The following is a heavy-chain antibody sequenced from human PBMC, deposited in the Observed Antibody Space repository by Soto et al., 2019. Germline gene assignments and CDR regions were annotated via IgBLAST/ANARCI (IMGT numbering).Heavy chain of an antibody. CDR1: GGSISSSSYY. D-gene: IGHD3-22*01. CDR2: IYYSGST. CDR3: ASTTYYYDSSGYPIDY. V-gene: IGHV4-39*01. Sequence: QLQLQESGPGLVKPSETLSLTCTVSGGSISSSSYYWGWIRQPPGKGLEWIGSIYYSGSTYYNPSLKSRVTISVDTSKNQFSLKLSSVTAADTAVYYCASTTYYYDSSGYPIDYWGQGTLVTVSS. J-gene: IGHJ4*02.